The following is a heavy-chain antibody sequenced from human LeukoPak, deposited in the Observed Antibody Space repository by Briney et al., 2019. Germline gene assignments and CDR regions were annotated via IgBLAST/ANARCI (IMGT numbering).Heavy chain of an antibody. Sequence: GGSLRLSCAASGFTFSSYEMNWVRQAPGKGLEWVSYISGSGSNIHYADSVRGRFTISRDNAKNSLYLQMNGLRAEDTAVYYCARDLTSDYGDYVGTWGQGTLVTVSS. D-gene: IGHD4-17*01. CDR2: ISGSGSNI. CDR3: ARDLTSDYGDYVGT. CDR1: GFTFSSYE. V-gene: IGHV3-48*03. J-gene: IGHJ4*02.